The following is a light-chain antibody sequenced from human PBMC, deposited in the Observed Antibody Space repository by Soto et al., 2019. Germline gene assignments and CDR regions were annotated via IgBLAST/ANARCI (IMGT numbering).Light chain of an antibody. J-gene: IGKJ1*01. Sequence: EIVLTQSPGTLSLSPGERATLSCRASQSVSSSYLAWYQQKPGQAPRLLIYGASSRATGIPDRFSGSGSGTDFTLTISRLEPEDFAVYYCPQYGSSPPTFGQGNKV. V-gene: IGKV3-20*01. CDR3: PQYGSSPPT. CDR1: QSVSSSY. CDR2: GAS.